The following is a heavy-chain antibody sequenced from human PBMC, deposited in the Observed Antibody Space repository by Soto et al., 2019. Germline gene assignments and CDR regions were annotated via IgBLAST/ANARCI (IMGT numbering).Heavy chain of an antibody. Sequence: PPETLSLTCTVSGDSISSPNYYWGWIRQPPGKGLEWIANIYTTGSIYYNLSLKSRVTMSVDASKTQLSLKLSSVTTADTAVYYCARRSCGDERWGFFDYRSRGTLVSGSS. CDR2: IYTTGSI. CDR3: ARRSCGDERWGFFDY. V-gene: IGHV4-39*01. J-gene: IGHJ4*02. D-gene: IGHD5-12*01. CDR1: GDSISSPNYY.